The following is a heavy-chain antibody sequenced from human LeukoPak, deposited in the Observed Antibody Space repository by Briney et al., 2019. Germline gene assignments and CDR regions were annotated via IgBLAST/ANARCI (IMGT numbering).Heavy chain of an antibody. Sequence: GGSLRLSCAASGFTFSGYWMSWGRQAPGKGLEWVANIKEDGSEKYYVDSVKGRFTMSRDNAKNSLSLQMNSLRAEDTAVYSCARGAGSYGDYKYSYSYTDVWGKAPTVTVSS. D-gene: IGHD4-17*01. CDR2: IKEDGSEK. V-gene: IGHV3-7*04. J-gene: IGHJ6*03. CDR1: GFTFSGYW. CDR3: ARGAGSYGDYKYSYSYTDV.